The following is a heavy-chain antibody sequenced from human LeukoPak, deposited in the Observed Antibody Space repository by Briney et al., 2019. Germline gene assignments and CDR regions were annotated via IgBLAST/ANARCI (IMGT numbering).Heavy chain of an antibody. CDR1: GFTFINYG. Sequence: PGGSLRLSCAASGFTFINYGMHWVRQAPRKGLDWVAVIWYDGSYKYYADSVKGRFTISRDNSKNTLYLQMNSLRAEDTAIYYCAKVVQYTASTGTGLDYWGQGTLVTVSS. CDR3: AKVVQYTASTGTGLDY. CDR2: IWYDGSYK. D-gene: IGHD6-13*01. J-gene: IGHJ4*02. V-gene: IGHV3-33*06.